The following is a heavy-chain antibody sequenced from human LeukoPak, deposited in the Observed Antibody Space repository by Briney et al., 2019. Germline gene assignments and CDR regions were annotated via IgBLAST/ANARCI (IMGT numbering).Heavy chain of an antibody. CDR2: ISGSGGST. CDR1: GFTFSSYA. V-gene: IGHV3-23*01. J-gene: IGHJ5*02. D-gene: IGHD6-19*01. Sequence: TGGYLRLSCAASGFTFSSYAMSWVRQAPGKGLEWVSAISGSGGSTYYADSVKGRFTISRDNSKITLYLQMNSLRAEDTAVYYCAKHSSGWSGWFDPWGQGTLVTVSS. CDR3: AKHSSGWSGWFDP.